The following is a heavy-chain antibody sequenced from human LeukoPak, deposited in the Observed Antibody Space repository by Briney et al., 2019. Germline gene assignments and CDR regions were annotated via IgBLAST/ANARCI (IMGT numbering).Heavy chain of an antibody. Sequence: VASVNVSCKASGYTFTGYYMHWVRQAPGQGLEWMGWINPNSGGTNYAQKFQGWVTMTRDTSISTAYMELSRLRSDDTAVYYCARDWVAAAGPYYYYYGMDVWGQGTTVTVSS. CDR2: INPNSGGT. CDR3: ARDWVAAAGPYYYYYGMDV. V-gene: IGHV1-2*04. D-gene: IGHD6-13*01. CDR1: GYTFTGYY. J-gene: IGHJ6*02.